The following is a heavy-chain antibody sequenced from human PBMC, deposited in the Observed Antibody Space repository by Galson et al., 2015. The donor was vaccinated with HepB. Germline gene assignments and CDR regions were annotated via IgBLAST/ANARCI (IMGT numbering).Heavy chain of an antibody. D-gene: IGHD3-22*01. J-gene: IGHJ3*02. CDR3: ARGGGYYDRNGAFDI. V-gene: IGHV1-2*04. Sequence: SVKVSCKASGYTFTGYYMHWVRQAPGQGLEWMGWINPNSGGTNYAQKFQGWVTMTRDTSISTAYMELSRLRSDDTAVYYCARGGGYYDRNGAFDIWGQGTMATVSS. CDR1: GYTFTGYY. CDR2: INPNSGGT.